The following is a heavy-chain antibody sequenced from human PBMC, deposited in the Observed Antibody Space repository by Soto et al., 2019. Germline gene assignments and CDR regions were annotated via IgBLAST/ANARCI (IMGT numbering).Heavy chain of an antibody. V-gene: IGHV2-5*01. Sequence: QITLEESGPTLVKPTQTLTLTCSFSGFSLSTSGVGVEWIRQPPGKALEWLALVYSNDDKRYSPSVKSRVSITKDTSNNRVVLTVTNVHPVDTGTYSCGHSLDVGSNSFWGQGTMVTVSS. J-gene: IGHJ3*01. CDR2: VYSNDDK. CDR3: GHSLDVGSNSF. D-gene: IGHD4-4*01. CDR1: GFSLSTSGVG.